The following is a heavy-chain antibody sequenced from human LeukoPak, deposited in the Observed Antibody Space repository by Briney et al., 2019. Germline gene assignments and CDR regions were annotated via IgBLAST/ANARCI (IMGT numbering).Heavy chain of an antibody. CDR3: ARVIPYDSSGYYVRAFDI. CDR2: IYYSGST. CDR1: GGSISSYY. D-gene: IGHD3-22*01. J-gene: IGHJ3*02. Sequence: SETLSLTCTLSGGSISSYYWSWIRQPPGKGLEWIGYIYYSGSTNYNPSLKSRVTISVDTSKNQFSLKLSSVTAADTAVYYCARVIPYDSSGYYVRAFDIWGQGTMVTVSS. V-gene: IGHV4-59*01.